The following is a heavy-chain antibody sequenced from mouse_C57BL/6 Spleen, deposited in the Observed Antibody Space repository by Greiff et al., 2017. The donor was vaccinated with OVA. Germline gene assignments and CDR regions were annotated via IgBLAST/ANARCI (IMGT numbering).Heavy chain of an antibody. V-gene: IGHV2-2*01. CDR2: IWSGGST. D-gene: IGHD2-10*02. CDR1: GFSLTSYG. Sequence: QVQLKESGPGLVQPSQSLSITCTVSGFSLTSYGVHWVRQSPGKGLEWLGVIWSGGSTDYNAAFISRLSISKDNSKSQVFFKMNSLQADDTAIYYCARNVWDWWYFDVWGTGTTVTVSS. J-gene: IGHJ1*03. CDR3: ARNVWDWWYFDV.